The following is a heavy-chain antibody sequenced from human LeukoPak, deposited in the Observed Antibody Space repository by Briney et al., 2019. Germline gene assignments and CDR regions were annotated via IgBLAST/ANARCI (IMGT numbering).Heavy chain of an antibody. J-gene: IGHJ6*02. CDR3: AKVDGPYHYYGMDV. Sequence: GGSLRLSCAASGFTFSSYTMNWVRQARGKGLEWFSSISSSSSYIYYADSLKGRFTISRDNAKNSLYLQMNSLRAEDTAVYYCAKVDGPYHYYGMDVWGQGTTVTVSS. D-gene: IGHD5-24*01. V-gene: IGHV3-21*01. CDR2: ISSSSSYI. CDR1: GFTFSSYT.